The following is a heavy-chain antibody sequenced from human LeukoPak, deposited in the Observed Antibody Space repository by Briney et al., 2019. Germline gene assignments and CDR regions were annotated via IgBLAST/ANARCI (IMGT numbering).Heavy chain of an antibody. J-gene: IGHJ4*02. CDR1: GYTFANYY. CDR3: AKPPPNCSSTSCPIDY. V-gene: IGHV1-46*01. CDR2: IDPSGGST. Sequence: ASVKVSCKASGYTFANYYMHWVRQAPGQGLEWMGIIDPSGGSTSYAQKFQGRVTMTRDTSTSTVYMELSSLRAENTAVYYCAKPPPNCSSTSCPIDYWGQGTLVTVSS. D-gene: IGHD2-2*01.